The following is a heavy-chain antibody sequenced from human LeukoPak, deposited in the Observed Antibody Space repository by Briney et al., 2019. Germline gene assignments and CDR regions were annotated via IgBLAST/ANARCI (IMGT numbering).Heavy chain of an antibody. CDR2: IYYSGST. Sequence: SETLSLTCTVSGASITIGSYYWTWIRLPAGKGLEWIGYIYYSGSTNYNPSLKSRVTISVDTSKNQFSLKLSSVTAADTAVYYCARSGGYYDSSPSWFDPWGQGTLVTVSS. CDR1: GASITIGSYY. D-gene: IGHD3-22*01. V-gene: IGHV4-61*10. CDR3: ARSGGYYDSSPSWFDP. J-gene: IGHJ5*02.